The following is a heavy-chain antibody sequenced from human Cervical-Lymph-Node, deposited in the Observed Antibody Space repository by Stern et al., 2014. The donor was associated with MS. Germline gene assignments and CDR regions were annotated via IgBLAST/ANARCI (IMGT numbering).Heavy chain of an antibody. V-gene: IGHV3-30-3*01. CDR1: GFTFSSFA. CDR2: ISHDGTNK. Sequence: VQLVESGGGLVQPGKSLRLSCAASGFTFSSFAMHWVRQAPGQGLQWLAVISHDGTNKYYAASVKGRFTISRDKSNNAVYLQISSLRLDDTAVYFCARDPSRFGDNSYLDFWGQGTLVTVSS. J-gene: IGHJ4*02. D-gene: IGHD3-10*01. CDR3: ARDPSRFGDNSYLDF.